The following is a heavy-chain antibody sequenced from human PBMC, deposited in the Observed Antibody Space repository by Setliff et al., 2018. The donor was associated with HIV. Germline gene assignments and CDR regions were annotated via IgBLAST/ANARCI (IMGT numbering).Heavy chain of an antibody. V-gene: IGHV1-69*05. CDR2: SIPLFGTV. CDR1: GDTFSNSV. CDR3: ASGSGYCRNGFCYIGVHKNPDKYYFDY. D-gene: IGHD2-8*01. Sequence: ASVKVSCKASGDTFSNSVLTWVRQAPGQGLEWMGGSIPLFGTVTYAQRFQGRVTITTDELMTTAYMELTSLRSEDTAVYYCASGSGYCRNGFCYIGVHKNPDKYYFDYWGQGTLVTVSS. J-gene: IGHJ4*02.